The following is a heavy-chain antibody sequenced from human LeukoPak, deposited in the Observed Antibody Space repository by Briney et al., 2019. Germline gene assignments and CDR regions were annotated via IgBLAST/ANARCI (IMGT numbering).Heavy chain of an antibody. J-gene: IGHJ4*02. CDR1: GYTLTELS. CDR2: FDPEDGET. Sequence: GASVKVSCKVSGYTLTELSMHWVRQAPGKGLEWMGGFDPEDGETIYAQKFQGRVTMTEDTSTDTAYMELSSLRSEDTAVYYCATVVSCSSTSRYLSYFDYWGQGTLVTVSS. CDR3: ATVVSCSSTSRYLSYFDY. V-gene: IGHV1-24*01. D-gene: IGHD2-2*01.